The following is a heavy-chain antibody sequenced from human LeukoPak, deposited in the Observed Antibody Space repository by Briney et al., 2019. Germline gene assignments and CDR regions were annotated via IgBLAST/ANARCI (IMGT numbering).Heavy chain of an antibody. J-gene: IGHJ4*02. CDR3: ARAKVTNDY. V-gene: IGHV3-7*03. CDR1: GFTLGSYW. CDR2: INEDGSEK. Sequence: GGSLRLSCAASGFTLGSYWMSWVRQAPGKGLEWVANINEDGSEKYYVDPVKGRFTISRDNAKNSLYLQMNSLRAEDTAVYYCARAKVTNDYWGQGTLVTVSP. D-gene: IGHD4-17*01.